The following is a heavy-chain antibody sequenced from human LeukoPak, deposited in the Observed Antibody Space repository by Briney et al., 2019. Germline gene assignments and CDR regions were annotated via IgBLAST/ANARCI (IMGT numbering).Heavy chain of an antibody. J-gene: IGHJ4*02. Sequence: SETLSLTCTVSGGSISSYYWSWIRQPAGKGLEWIGRIYTSGSTNYNPSLKSRVTMSVDTSKNQFSLKLSSVTAAGTAVYYCARDGLYYDFWSGYYTGLPDYWGQGTLVTVSS. V-gene: IGHV4-4*07. CDR1: GGSISSYY. CDR2: IYTSGST. D-gene: IGHD3-3*01. CDR3: ARDGLYYDFWSGYYTGLPDY.